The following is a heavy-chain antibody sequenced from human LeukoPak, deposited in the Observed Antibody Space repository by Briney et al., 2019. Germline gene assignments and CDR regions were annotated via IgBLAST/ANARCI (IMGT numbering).Heavy chain of an antibody. CDR1: GGSISSGSYY. D-gene: IGHD6-13*01. Sequence: KTSQTLSLTCTVSGGSISSGSYYWSWIRQPAGKGLEWIGRIYTSGSTNYNPSLKSRVTISVDTSKNQFSLKLSSVTAADTAVYYCAREPTQQLFWYYYYYYMDVWGKGTTVTVSS. CDR2: IYTSGST. J-gene: IGHJ6*03. V-gene: IGHV4-61*02. CDR3: AREPTQQLFWYYYYYYMDV.